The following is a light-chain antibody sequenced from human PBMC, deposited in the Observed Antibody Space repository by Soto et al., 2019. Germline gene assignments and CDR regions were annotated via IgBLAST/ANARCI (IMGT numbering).Light chain of an antibody. V-gene: IGLV2-8*01. CDR3: RSYAGSNNLRVV. CDR2: EVS. CDR1: SSDVGGYNY. Sequence: QSVLTQPPSASGSPGQSVTISCTGTSSDVGGYNYVSWYQQHPGKAPKLMIYEVSKRPSGVPDRFSGSKSGNTASLTVSGLQAEDEADYYCRSYAGSNNLRVVFGGGTKLTVL. J-gene: IGLJ2*01.